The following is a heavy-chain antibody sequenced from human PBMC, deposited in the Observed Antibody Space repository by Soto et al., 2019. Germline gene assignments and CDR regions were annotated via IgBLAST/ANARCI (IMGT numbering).Heavy chain of an antibody. Sequence: QVQLQESGPGLVKPSETLSLTCTVSGGSISSYYWSWIRQPPGKGLEWIGYIYYSGSTNYNPSLKSRVTISVDTSKNQFSLKLSSVTAAHTAVYYCARHGRWHDLDIWGQGTMVTVSS. CDR3: ARHGRWHDLDI. V-gene: IGHV4-59*08. J-gene: IGHJ3*02. CDR1: GGSISSYY. CDR2: IYYSGST. D-gene: IGHD1-1*01.